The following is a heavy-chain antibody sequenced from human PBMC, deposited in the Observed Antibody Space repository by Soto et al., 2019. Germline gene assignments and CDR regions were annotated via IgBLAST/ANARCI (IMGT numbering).Heavy chain of an antibody. J-gene: IGHJ6*02. CDR2: ISYDGSNK. CDR1: GFTFSSYG. Sequence: QVQLVESGGGVVQPGRSLRLSCAASGFTFSSYGMHWVRQAPGKGLEWVAVISYDGSNKYYADSVKGRFTISRDNSKNTLYLQMKSLRAEDTAVYYCAKDSWSGYYSGMDYYYGMDVWGQGTTVTVSS. D-gene: IGHD3-3*01. V-gene: IGHV3-30*18. CDR3: AKDSWSGYYSGMDYYYGMDV.